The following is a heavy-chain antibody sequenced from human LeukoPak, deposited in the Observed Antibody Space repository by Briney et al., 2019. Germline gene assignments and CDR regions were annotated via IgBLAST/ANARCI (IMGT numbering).Heavy chain of an antibody. D-gene: IGHD5-12*01. CDR1: GGSITGYY. J-gene: IGHJ4*02. CDR3: ARRRGYSGYDIIDY. CDR2: IYYSGST. Sequence: SETLSLTCTVSGGSITGYYWSWIRQPPGKGLEWIGYIYYSGSTNYNPSLKSRVTISVDTSENQFSLKLSSVTAADTAVYYCARRRGYSGYDIIDYWGQGTLVTVSS. V-gene: IGHV4-59*08.